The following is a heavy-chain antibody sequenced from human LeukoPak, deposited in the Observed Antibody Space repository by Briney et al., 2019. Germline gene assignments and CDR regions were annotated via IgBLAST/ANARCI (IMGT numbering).Heavy chain of an antibody. D-gene: IGHD3-10*01. CDR1: GFTFSSYA. V-gene: IGHV3-23*01. Sequence: GGPLRLSCAASGFTFSSYAMSWVRQAPGKGLEWVSAISGSGGSTYYADSVKGRFTISRDNSKNTLYLQMNSLRAEDTAVYYCAKARRFGELSKYFDYWGQGTLVTVSS. J-gene: IGHJ4*02. CDR3: AKARRFGELSKYFDY. CDR2: ISGSGGST.